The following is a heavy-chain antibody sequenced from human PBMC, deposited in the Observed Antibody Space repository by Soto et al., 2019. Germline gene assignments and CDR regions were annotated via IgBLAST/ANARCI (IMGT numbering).Heavy chain of an antibody. Sequence: EVQLVESGGGLVQPGGTLKLSCAASGFTFSGSAMHWVRQASGKGLEWVGRIRSKANSYATAYAASVKGRFTISRDDSKNTAYPQMNSLKTEDTAVYYCTSGSYPFDYWGQGTLVTVSS. V-gene: IGHV3-73*02. CDR3: TSGSYPFDY. D-gene: IGHD1-26*01. J-gene: IGHJ4*02. CDR2: IRSKANSYAT. CDR1: GFTFSGSA.